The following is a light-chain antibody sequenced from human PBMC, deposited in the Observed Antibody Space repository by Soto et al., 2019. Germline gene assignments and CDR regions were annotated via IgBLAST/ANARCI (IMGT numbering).Light chain of an antibody. CDR2: DAS. CDR1: QSVRSS. Sequence: EIVLTQSPATLSLSPGERATLSCRATQSVRSSLAWYLQQPGQAPRLLIYDASKRATGIPARFSGSGSGTDFTLTISSLEPKDFAVYYCQQYNNWPVTFGGGTKVEIK. J-gene: IGKJ4*01. CDR3: QQYNNWPVT. V-gene: IGKV3-11*01.